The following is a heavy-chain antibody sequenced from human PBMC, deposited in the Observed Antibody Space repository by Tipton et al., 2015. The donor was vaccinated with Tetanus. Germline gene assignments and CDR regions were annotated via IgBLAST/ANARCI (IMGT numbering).Heavy chain of an antibody. CDR2: MYYSGTT. CDR1: GGSISSGGYS. J-gene: IGHJ5*02. CDR3: ARATSTGPAYNWFDP. Sequence: TLSLTCAVSGGSISSGGYSWTRIRQPPGKGLQWIGYMYYSGTTHYNPSLKSRVTISIDRSKNQLSLKLTSVTAADTAVYYCARATSTGPAYNWFDPWGQGTLVTVSS. D-gene: IGHD2-8*02. V-gene: IGHV4-30-2*01.